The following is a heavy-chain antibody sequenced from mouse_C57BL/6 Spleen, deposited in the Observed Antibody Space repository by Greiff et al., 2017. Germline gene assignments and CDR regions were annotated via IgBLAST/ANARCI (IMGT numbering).Heavy chain of an antibody. CDR3: ARSRYGSSYCYWYFDV. D-gene: IGHD1-1*01. CDR2: INPNNGGT. Sequence: EVQLQQSGPELVKPGASVKISCKASGYTFTDYYMNWVKQSHGKSLEWIGDINPNNGGTSYNQKFKGKATLTLDKSSSTAYMELRSLPSEDSAVYYCARSRYGSSYCYWYFDVWGTGTTVTVSS. J-gene: IGHJ1*03. V-gene: IGHV1-26*01. CDR1: GYTFTDYY.